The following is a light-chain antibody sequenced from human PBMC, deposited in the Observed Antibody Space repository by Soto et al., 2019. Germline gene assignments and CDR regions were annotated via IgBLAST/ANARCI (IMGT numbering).Light chain of an antibody. CDR1: QSLTNN. V-gene: IGKV3-15*01. CDR2: AAS. Sequence: EMILTQSPATLSVSPGGRATLSCRASQSLTNNLAWYQQKPGQAPRLLIYAASTRATGIPARFSGSGSGTDFTLTISNLQSEDFAVYHCQHRGTFGQGTKVEIK. J-gene: IGKJ1*01. CDR3: QHRGT.